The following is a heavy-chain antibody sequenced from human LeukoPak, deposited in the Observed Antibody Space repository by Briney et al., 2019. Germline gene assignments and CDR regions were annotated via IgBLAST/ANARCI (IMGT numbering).Heavy chain of an antibody. D-gene: IGHD4-17*01. J-gene: IGHJ4*02. CDR1: GFTFSSYR. Sequence: GGSLRLSCAASGFTFSSYRMHWVRQTPGKGLEWVSSISYSGPHMFYTDSVRGRFTISRDNAENSLFLQMNSLRAEDKAVYFCASNDYRDEGIDSWGQGTLVTVSS. V-gene: IGHV3-21*01. CDR3: ASNDYRDEGIDS. CDR2: ISYSGPHM.